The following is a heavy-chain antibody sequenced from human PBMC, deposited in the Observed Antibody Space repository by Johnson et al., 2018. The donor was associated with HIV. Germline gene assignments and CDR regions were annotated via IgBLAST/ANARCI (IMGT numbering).Heavy chain of an antibody. D-gene: IGHD4-23*01. CDR3: ASPGTVVTGLAFDI. J-gene: IGHJ3*02. Sequence: QMLLVESGGGVVQPGRSLRLSCAPSGFTFSSYAMHWVRQAPGKGLEWVAVISYDGSNKYYADSVRGRFTISRDNSKNTLYLQMNSLRAEDTAVYYCASPGTVVTGLAFDIWGQGTMVTVSS. CDR2: ISYDGSNK. CDR1: GFTFSSYA. V-gene: IGHV3-30*04.